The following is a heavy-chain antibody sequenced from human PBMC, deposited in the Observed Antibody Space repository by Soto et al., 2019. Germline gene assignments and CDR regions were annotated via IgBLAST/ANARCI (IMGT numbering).Heavy chain of an antibody. J-gene: IGHJ6*02. CDR3: AKDQLTAGGDYYYYYGMDV. D-gene: IGHD2-21*01. V-gene: IGHV3-23*01. CDR2: ISGGDGKT. Sequence: GGSLRLSCAASGFSFGSYALSWVRQAPGKGLEWVSTISGGDGKTFYADSVKGRFTISRDNSKNTLYLQMNSLRVEDTALYYCAKDQLTAGGDYYYYYGMDVWGRGTAVTVSS. CDR1: GFSFGSYA.